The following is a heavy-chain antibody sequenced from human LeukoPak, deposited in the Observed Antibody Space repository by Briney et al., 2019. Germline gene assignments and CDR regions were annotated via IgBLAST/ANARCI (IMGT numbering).Heavy chain of an antibody. J-gene: IGHJ6*02. D-gene: IGHD5-24*01. CDR1: GFTFSSYG. CDR3: AKERDGYNNYGMDV. CDR2: ISYDGSNK. Sequence: PGRSLRLSCAASGFTFSSYGMHWVRQAPGKGLEWVAVISYDGSNKYYADSVKGRFTISRDNSKNTLYLQMNSLRAEDTAVYYCAKERDGYNNYGMDVWGQATTVSVCS. V-gene: IGHV3-30*18.